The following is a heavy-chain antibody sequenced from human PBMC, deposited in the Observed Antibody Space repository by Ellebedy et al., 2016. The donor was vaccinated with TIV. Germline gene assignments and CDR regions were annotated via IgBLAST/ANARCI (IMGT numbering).Heavy chain of an antibody. J-gene: IGHJ4*02. V-gene: IGHV4-39*01. D-gene: IGHD4/OR15-4a*01. CDR2: IYDSGRT. Sequence: GSLRLSXTVSGGSISSSGYYWGWIRQPPGKGLEWIGSIYDSGRTHYNPSLKSRVTISVDTSKNQFSLKVSSVTAADTAVYYCTRVKLGDRADYRLDYWGQGTQVTVSS. CDR3: TRVKLGDRADYRLDY. CDR1: GGSISSSGYY.